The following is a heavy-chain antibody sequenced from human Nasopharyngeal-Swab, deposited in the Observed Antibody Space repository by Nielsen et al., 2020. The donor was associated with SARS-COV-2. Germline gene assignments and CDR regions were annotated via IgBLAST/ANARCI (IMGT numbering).Heavy chain of an antibody. CDR3: ARDQEDGVDYYYGMDV. V-gene: IGHV4-31*02. J-gene: IGHJ6*02. CDR2: IYYSGST. D-gene: IGHD3-10*01. Sequence: RQAPGKGLEWIGYIYYSGSTYYNPSLKSRVTISVDTSKNQFSLKLSSVTAADTAVYYCARDQEDGVDYYYGMDVWGQGTTVTVSS.